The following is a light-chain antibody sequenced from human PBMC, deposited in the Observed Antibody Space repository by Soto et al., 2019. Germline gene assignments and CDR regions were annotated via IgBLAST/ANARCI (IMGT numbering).Light chain of an antibody. CDR3: QQYNKWPLFT. CDR1: QSVSSN. J-gene: IGKJ3*01. CDR2: AAS. Sequence: EIVMTQSPVTLSVSPGERATLSCRASQSVSSNLAWYQQKPGQAPRLLICAASTRATGIPARFSGSGSGTEFTLTISSLQSEDFAVYYCQQYNKWPLFTFGPGTKVDIK. V-gene: IGKV3-15*01.